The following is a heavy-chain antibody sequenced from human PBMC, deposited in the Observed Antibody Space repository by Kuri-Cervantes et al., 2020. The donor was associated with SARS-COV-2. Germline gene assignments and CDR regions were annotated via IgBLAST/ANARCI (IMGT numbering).Heavy chain of an antibody. CDR1: GGSFSGYY. CDR2: INHSGST. CDR3: ARQSAYYDASGSWVYYFDS. D-gene: IGHD3-22*01. Sequence: GSLRLSCAVYGGSFSGYYWSWIRQPPGKGLEWIGEINHSGSTNYNPSLKSRVTIPVDTSKNQFSLKLSSVTAADTAVYYCARQSAYYDASGSWVYYFDSWGQGTLVTVSS. V-gene: IGHV4-34*01. J-gene: IGHJ4*02.